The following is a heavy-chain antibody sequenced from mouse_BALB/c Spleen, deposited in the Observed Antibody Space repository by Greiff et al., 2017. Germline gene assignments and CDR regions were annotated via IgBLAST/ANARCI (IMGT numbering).Heavy chain of an antibody. V-gene: IGHV3-2*02. CDR2: ISYSGST. D-gene: IGHD2-3*01. J-gene: IGHJ3*01. CDR1: GYSITSDYA. Sequence: VQLQQSGPGLVKPSQSLSLTCTVTGYSITSDYAWNWIRQFPGNKLEWMGYISYSGSTSYNPSLKSRISITRDTSKNQFFLQLNSVTTEDTATYYCASMIPFAYWGQGTLVTVSA. CDR3: ASMIPFAY.